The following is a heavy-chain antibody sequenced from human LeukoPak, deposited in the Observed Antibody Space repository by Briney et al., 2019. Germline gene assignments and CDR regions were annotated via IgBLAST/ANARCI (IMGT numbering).Heavy chain of an antibody. J-gene: IGHJ4*02. CDR2: IYPGDSDT. CDR1: GYTFTTYW. Sequence: GESLKISCQGSGYTFTTYWIGWVRQMPGKGLEWMGIIYPGDSDTRYSPSFQGQVTISADKSISTAYLQWSSLKASDTAMYYCARRGSIAAAGGPFDYWGQGTLVTVSS. CDR3: ARRGSIAAAGGPFDY. V-gene: IGHV5-51*01. D-gene: IGHD6-13*01.